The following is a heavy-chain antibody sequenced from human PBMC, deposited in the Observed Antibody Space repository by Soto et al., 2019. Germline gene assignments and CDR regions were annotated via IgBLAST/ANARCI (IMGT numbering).Heavy chain of an antibody. D-gene: IGHD6-19*01. CDR1: GGSFSGYY. CDR3: ARAAVAAYYYYGMDV. V-gene: IGHV4-34*01. Sequence: QVQLQQWGAGLLKPSETLSLTCAVYGGSFSGYYWSWIRQPPGKGLEWIGEINHSGSTNYNPALKSRGTISVDTSKNQCPLKLISVTAADTAVYYCARAAVAAYYYYGMDVWGQGTTVTVSS. J-gene: IGHJ6*02. CDR2: INHSGST.